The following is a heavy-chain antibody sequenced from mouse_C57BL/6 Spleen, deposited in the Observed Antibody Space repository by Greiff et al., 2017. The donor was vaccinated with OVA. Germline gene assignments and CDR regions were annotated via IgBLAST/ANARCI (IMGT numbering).Heavy chain of an antibody. D-gene: IGHD1-1*01. V-gene: IGHV1-82*01. CDR2: IYPGDGDT. CDR3: ARSGYYGSTYYFDY. J-gene: IGHJ2*01. Sequence: QVQLQHSGPELVKPGASVKISCKASGYAFSSSWMNWVKQRPGKGLEWIGRIYPGDGDTNYNGKFKGKATLTADKSSSTAYMQLSSLTSEDSAVYFCARSGYYGSTYYFDYWGQGTTLTVSS. CDR1: GYAFSSSW.